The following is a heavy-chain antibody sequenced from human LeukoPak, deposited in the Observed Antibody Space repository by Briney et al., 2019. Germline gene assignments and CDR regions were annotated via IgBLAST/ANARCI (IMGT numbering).Heavy chain of an antibody. CDR1: GYSISSGYY. J-gene: IGHJ4*02. CDR2: IYHSGST. CDR3: ARQALLQGSATYFDY. V-gene: IGHV4-38-2*01. D-gene: IGHD2-15*01. Sequence: SETLSLTRAVSGYSISSGYYWGWIRQPPGKGLEYIGSIYHSGSTYYNPSLKSRVTISVDTSKNQFSLKLSSVTAADTAVYYCARQALLQGSATYFDYWGQGTLVTVSS.